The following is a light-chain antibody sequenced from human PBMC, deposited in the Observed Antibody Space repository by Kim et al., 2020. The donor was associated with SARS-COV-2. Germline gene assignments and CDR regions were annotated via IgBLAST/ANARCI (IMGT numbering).Light chain of an antibody. CDR1: RSNIENNY. CDR3: ATWDDSLSEYV. V-gene: IGLV1-47*01. Sequence: GQRITISCFASRSNIENNYVSWYQQVPGTAPKVLIYRNNRRPSGVPERFSGSKSGASASLAISGLRPEDEADYYCATWDDSLSEYVFGAGTKVTVL. CDR2: RNN. J-gene: IGLJ1*01.